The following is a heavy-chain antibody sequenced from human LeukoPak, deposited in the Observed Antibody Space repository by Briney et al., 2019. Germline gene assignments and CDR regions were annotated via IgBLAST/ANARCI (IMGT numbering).Heavy chain of an antibody. Sequence: PGGSLRLSCAASGFTFSSYSMNWVRQAPGKGLEWVSSISSSSSYIYYADSVKGRFTISRDNAKNSLYLQMNSLRAEDTAVYYCARDRLRSVAYFDYWGQGTLVTVSS. CDR1: GFTFSSYS. V-gene: IGHV3-21*01. CDR3: ARDRLRSVAYFDY. D-gene: IGHD4-17*01. CDR2: ISSSSSYI. J-gene: IGHJ4*02.